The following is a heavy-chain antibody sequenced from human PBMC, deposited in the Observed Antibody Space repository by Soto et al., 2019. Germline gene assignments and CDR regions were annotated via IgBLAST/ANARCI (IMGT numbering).Heavy chain of an antibody. Sequence: QVQLVESGGGVVQPGRSLRLSCAASGFTFSSYAMHWVRQAPGKGLEWVAVISYDGSNKYYADSVKGRFTISRDNSKNTLYLQMNSLRAEDTAVYYCASRLLWFGELLYTPMNLGRNDHPPHFDYWGQGTLVTVSS. J-gene: IGHJ4*02. CDR3: ASRLLWFGELLYTPMNLGRNDHPPHFDY. V-gene: IGHV3-30-3*01. CDR1: GFTFSSYA. D-gene: IGHD3-10*01. CDR2: ISYDGSNK.